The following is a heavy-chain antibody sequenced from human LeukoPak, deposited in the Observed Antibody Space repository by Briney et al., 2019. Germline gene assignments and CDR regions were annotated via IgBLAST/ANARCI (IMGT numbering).Heavy chain of an antibody. Sequence: SETLSLTCTVSNYSISSDYYWSWIRQPAGKGLEWIGRIYTSGSTNYNPSLKSRVTISVNTSKNQFSLKLSSVTAADTAVYYCARSKYGGPDYWGQGTLVTVSS. J-gene: IGHJ4*02. V-gene: IGHV4-4*07. CDR3: ARSKYGGPDY. CDR1: NYSISSDYY. CDR2: IYTSGST. D-gene: IGHD3-10*02.